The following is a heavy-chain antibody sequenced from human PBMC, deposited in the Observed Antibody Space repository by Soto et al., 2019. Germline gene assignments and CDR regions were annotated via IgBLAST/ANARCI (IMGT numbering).Heavy chain of an antibody. J-gene: IGHJ6*02. CDR2: ISYDGSNK. CDR1: GFTFSSYG. V-gene: IGHV3-30*18. CDR3: AKVHCSSASCYPNYYYYYGMDV. D-gene: IGHD2-2*01. Sequence: GGSLRLSCAASGFTFSSYGMHWVRQAPGKGLEWVAVISYDGSNKYYADSVKGRFTISRDNSKNTLYLQMNSLRPEDTAVYYCAKVHCSSASCYPNYYYYYGMDVWGQGTTVTV.